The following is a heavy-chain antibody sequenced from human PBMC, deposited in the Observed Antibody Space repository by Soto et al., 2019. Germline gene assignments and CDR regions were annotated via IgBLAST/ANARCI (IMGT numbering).Heavy chain of an antibody. CDR1: GFTFSSYA. D-gene: IGHD3-3*01. V-gene: IGHV3-23*01. J-gene: IGHJ4*02. Sequence: EVQLLESGGGLVQPGGSLRLSCAASGFTFSSYAMSWVRQAPGKGLEWVSAISGSGGSTYYADSVKGRFTISRDNSKNTLYLPMNSLRAEDTAVYYCAKEGPSILEWLPSPFDYWGQGTLVTVSS. CDR2: ISGSGGST. CDR3: AKEGPSILEWLPSPFDY.